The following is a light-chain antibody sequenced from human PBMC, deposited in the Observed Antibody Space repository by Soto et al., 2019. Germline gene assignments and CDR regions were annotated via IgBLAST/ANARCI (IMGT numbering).Light chain of an antibody. CDR2: GNT. CDR3: QSYDSRLSGSV. CDR1: SSNIGAGYD. V-gene: IGLV1-40*01. J-gene: IGLJ2*01. Sequence: QSVLTQPPSVSGAPGQRVTITCTGSSSNIGAGYDIHWYQHLPGTAPKLLIYGNTNRPSGVPDRFSGSKSGTSVSLAITGLQAEDEADYYCQSYDSRLSGSVFGGGTQLTVL.